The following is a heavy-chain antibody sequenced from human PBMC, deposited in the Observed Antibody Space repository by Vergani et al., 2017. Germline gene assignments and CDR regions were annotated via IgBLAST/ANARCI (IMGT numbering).Heavy chain of an antibody. CDR2: IYYSGST. J-gene: IGHJ6*02. CDR1: GGYISSSSYY. V-gene: IGHV4-39*07. D-gene: IGHD5-18*01. Sequence: QLQLQESGPGLVKPSETLSLTCTVSGGYISSSSYYWGWIRQPPGKGLEWIGSIYYSGSTYYNPSLKSRVTISVDTSKNQFSLKLSSVTAADTAVYYCAREGIQLQYYGMDVWGQGTTVTVSS. CDR3: AREGIQLQYYGMDV.